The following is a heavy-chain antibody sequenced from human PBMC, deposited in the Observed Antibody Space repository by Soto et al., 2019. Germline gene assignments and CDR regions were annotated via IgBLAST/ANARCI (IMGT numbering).Heavy chain of an antibody. D-gene: IGHD3-3*01. CDR1: GGSVSSGGDY. Sequence: PSETMALTCAVSGGSVSSGGDYWSWIRQHPGKGLEWIGYIYYSGSTYYNPSLKSRVTISVDTSKNQFSLKLSSVTAADTAVYYCARASTYYDFWSGYYSSRPSFRTFDYWGQGTLVTVSS. J-gene: IGHJ4*02. CDR2: IYYSGST. CDR3: ARASTYYDFWSGYYSSRPSFRTFDY. V-gene: IGHV4-31*11.